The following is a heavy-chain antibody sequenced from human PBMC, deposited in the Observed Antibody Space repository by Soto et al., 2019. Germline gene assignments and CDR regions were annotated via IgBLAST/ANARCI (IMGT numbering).Heavy chain of an antibody. CDR3: SKGRWIVVYYSCGSRCDLIDF. D-gene: IGHD3-22*01. Sequence: AVMASCKAPGYTFVGSSLHSVRQAPGQGLEWMGWINPKNGDTYYAQKFQGRVTMTRDTSINTVYMELNSLKSDDTAVYYCSKGRWIVVYYSCGSRCDLIDFCGQGTSVLGSS. CDR1: GYTFVGSS. V-gene: IGHV1-2*02. J-gene: IGHJ5*01. CDR2: INPKNGDT.